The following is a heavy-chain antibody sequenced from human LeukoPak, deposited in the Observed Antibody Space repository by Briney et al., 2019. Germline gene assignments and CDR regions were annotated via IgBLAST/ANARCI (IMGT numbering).Heavy chain of an antibody. CDR1: GFTFSSYS. D-gene: IGHD2/OR15-2a*01. V-gene: IGHV3-21*01. CDR2: ISSSSSYI. CDR3: ARDLLSGFDY. Sequence: PGGSLRLSCAASGFTFSSYSMNWVRQAPGKGLEWVSSISSSSSYIYYADSVRGRFTISRDNAKNSLYLQMNSLRAEDTAVYYCARDLLSGFDYWGQGTLVTVSS. J-gene: IGHJ4*02.